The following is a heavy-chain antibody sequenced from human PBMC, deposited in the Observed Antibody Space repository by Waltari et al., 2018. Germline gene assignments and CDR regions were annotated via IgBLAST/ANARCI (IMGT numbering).Heavy chain of an antibody. Sequence: QVQLQQWGAGLLKPSETLSLTCTVSGGSISSYYWSWLRQPPGKGLEWIGYIYYSGSTNYNPSLKSRVTISVDTSKNQFSLKLSSVTAADTAVYYCARVSGSSWSLAFDIWGQGTMVTVSS. CDR1: GGSISSYY. CDR2: IYYSGST. J-gene: IGHJ3*02. D-gene: IGHD6-13*01. V-gene: IGHV4-59*01. CDR3: ARVSGSSWSLAFDI.